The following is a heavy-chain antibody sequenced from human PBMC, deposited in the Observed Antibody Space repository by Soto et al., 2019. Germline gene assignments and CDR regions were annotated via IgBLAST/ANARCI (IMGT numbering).Heavy chain of an antibody. CDR2: IYYSGST. D-gene: IGHD3-22*01. CDR1: GGSITSGRDY. V-gene: IGHV4-31*03. CDR3: ARGLDGDSSGYYYTR. Sequence: QVQLQESGPGLVKPSQTLSLTCTVAGGSITSGRDYWSWIRQHPGKGLEWIGYIYYSGSTYYNPSLKSRVTISVDTSKNQFSLKLNSVTAADTAVYYCARGLDGDSSGYYYTRWGQGTLVTVSS. J-gene: IGHJ4*02.